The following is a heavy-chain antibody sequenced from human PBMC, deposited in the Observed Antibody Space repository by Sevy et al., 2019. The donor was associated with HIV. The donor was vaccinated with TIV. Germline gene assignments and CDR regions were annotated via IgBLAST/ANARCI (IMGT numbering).Heavy chain of an antibody. CDR3: AKDMGFTATFPLDH. V-gene: IGHV3-43D*04. D-gene: IGHD2-21*02. J-gene: IGHJ4*02. Sequence: QLGGSLRLSCAASGFTFGDSPMHWVRQPPGKGLEWVSLVTWNGDRTYYADSVKGRFTVSRDNNKNFMYLQMDSLRAEDTAIYYCAKDMGFTATFPLDHWGQGTLVTVSS. CDR1: GFTFGDSP. CDR2: VTWNGDRT.